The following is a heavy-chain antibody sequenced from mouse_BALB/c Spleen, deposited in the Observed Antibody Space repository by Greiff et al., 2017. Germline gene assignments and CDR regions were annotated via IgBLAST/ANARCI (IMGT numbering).Heavy chain of an antibody. J-gene: IGHJ3*01. D-gene: IGHD2-10*02. Sequence: VQLQQPGAELVMPGASVKMSCKASGYTFTDYWMHWVKQRPGQGLEWIGAIDTSDSYTSYKQKFKGKATLTVDESSSTAYMQLSSLTSEDSAVYYCARAGGEYGNYEAYWGQGTLVTVSA. V-gene: IGHV1-69*01. CDR2: IDTSDSYT. CDR3: ARAGGEYGNYEAY. CDR1: GYTFTDYW.